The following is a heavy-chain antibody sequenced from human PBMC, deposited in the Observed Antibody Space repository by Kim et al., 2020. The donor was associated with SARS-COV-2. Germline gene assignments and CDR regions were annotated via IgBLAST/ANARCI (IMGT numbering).Heavy chain of an antibody. CDR1: GGSISSYY. V-gene: IGHV4-59*12. J-gene: IGHJ5*02. CDR3: ARDEFTMVRGVIIGGADWFDP. CDR2: IYYSGST. D-gene: IGHD3-10*01. Sequence: SETLSLTCTVSGGSISSYYWSWIRQPPGKGLEWIGYIYYSGSTNYNPSLKSRVTISVDTSKNQFSLKLSSVTAADTAVYYCARDEFTMVRGVIIGGADWFDPWGQGTLVTVSS.